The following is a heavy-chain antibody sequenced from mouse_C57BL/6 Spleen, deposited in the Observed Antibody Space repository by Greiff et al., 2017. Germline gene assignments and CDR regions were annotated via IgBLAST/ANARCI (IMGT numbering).Heavy chain of an antibody. CDR2: IDPSDSYT. CDR3: AREDYYGSRGYFDY. D-gene: IGHD1-1*01. J-gene: IGHJ2*01. CDR1: GYTFTSYW. Sequence: QVQLQQPGAELVMPGASVKLSCKASGYTFTSYWMHWVKQRPGQGLEWIGEIDPSDSYTNYNQKFKGKSTLTVDKSSSTAYMQLSSLTSGDSAVYYCAREDYYGSRGYFDYWGQGTTLTVSS. V-gene: IGHV1-69*01.